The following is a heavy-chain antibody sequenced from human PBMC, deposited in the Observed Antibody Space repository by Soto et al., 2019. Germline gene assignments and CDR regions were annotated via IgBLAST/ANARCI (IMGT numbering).Heavy chain of an antibody. Sequence: QVQLQQWGAGLLKPSETLSLTCAVSGGSFSGYYWSWIRQPPGQVLEWIGEINHTASTNYNPYLKRRVTISVAAAKTQSSLKLRSVTAADTAVYYCATSPHPDIVEVPAALWFDYWGQGTLVTVSS. D-gene: IGHD2-2*01. J-gene: IGHJ4*02. V-gene: IGHV4-34*01. CDR1: GGSFSGYY. CDR3: ATSPHPDIVEVPAALWFDY. CDR2: INHTAST.